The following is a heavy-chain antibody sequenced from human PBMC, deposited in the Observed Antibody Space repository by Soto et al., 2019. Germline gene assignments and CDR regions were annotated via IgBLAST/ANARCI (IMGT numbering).Heavy chain of an antibody. J-gene: IGHJ4*02. V-gene: IGHV1-2*02. CDR3: MRGASARDSSGYPYYFDP. Sequence: ASVKVSCKTSGYVFTGYYLHWVRQAPGQGLEWMGWINCRSGGTTYTQKFQDRVTLTMDTSTSTAYMELSSLISDDTALYYCMRGASARDSSGYPYYFDPWGQGTLVTVSS. CDR1: GYVFTGYY. CDR2: INCRSGGT. D-gene: IGHD3-22*01.